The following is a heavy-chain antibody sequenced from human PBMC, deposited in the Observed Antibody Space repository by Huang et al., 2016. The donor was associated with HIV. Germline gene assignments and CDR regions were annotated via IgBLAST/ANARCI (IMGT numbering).Heavy chain of an antibody. J-gene: IGHJ3*02. CDR2: ISSSDNTI. Sequence: QVQLVESGGGLVKPGGSLRLSCVASGFTFSYYFMSWIRQTPGKGLEWVSYISSSDNTIYYADSVKGRFTISRDNAKNSLYLHMNSLRAEDTAVYFCARDGPYDSSGYPDAFDIWGQGTMVTVSS. CDR1: GFTFSYYF. V-gene: IGHV3-11*01. D-gene: IGHD3-22*01. CDR3: ARDGPYDSSGYPDAFDI.